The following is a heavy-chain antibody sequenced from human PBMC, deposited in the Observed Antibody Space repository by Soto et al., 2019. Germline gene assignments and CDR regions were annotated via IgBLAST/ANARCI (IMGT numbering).Heavy chain of an antibody. CDR3: ARGGGVGVAGSAAFDM. J-gene: IGHJ3*02. D-gene: IGHD3-3*01. CDR1: GYPVTAYY. Sequence: QLHLVQSGAVVKKPGASVTVSCSASGYPVTAYYMHWVRQAPGRGLEWMGGINPATGAAKYTQTFQGRGPMARDTSTRTVFLELGGLTSEDPAVFYCARGGGVGVAGSAAFDMWGQGTLVTVSS. V-gene: IGHV1-2*02. CDR2: INPATGAA.